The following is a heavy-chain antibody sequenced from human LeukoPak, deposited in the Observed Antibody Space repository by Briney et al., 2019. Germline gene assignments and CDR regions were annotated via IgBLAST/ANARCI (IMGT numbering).Heavy chain of an antibody. CDR1: WFSLSNSVMR. Sequence: SGPALVKPTQTLTLTCTFSWFSLSNSVMRVSWIRQPPGKALEWLPGIDWDDDKFYSTSLKTSLTIYNDNSKNEVVLTMTSMDPVDTATYYCARTSLGAFDYWGQGTLVTVSS. CDR3: ARTSLGAFDY. V-gene: IGHV2-70*04. D-gene: IGHD1-26*01. J-gene: IGHJ4*02. CDR2: IDWDDDK.